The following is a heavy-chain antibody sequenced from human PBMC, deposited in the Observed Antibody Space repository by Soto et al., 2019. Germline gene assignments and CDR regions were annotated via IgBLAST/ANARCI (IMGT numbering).Heavy chain of an antibody. D-gene: IGHD3-3*01. Sequence: QMQLVQSGPEVKKPGTSVKVSCKASGFTFTSSAVQWVRQARGQRLEWIGWIVVGSGNTNYAQKFQERVTITRDMSTSPAYLGLSSLRSEDTAVYYCAAVTILGGDTYGMDVWGQGTTVTVSS. V-gene: IGHV1-58*01. J-gene: IGHJ6*02. CDR2: IVVGSGNT. CDR1: GFTFTSSA. CDR3: AAVTILGGDTYGMDV.